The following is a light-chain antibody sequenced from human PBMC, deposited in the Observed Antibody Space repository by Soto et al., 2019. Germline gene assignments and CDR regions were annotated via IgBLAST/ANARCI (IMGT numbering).Light chain of an antibody. V-gene: IGLV2-14*03. Sequence: QSVLTQPSPLSGSPGQSITLSCPGTSSDIGAYNFVSWYQQHPGKAPKLMLYDVNIRPSGVSNRFSGSKSGNTASLTISGLQAEDEADYYCTSWTTSTTMIFGGGTKVTVL. J-gene: IGLJ2*01. CDR2: DVN. CDR3: TSWTTSTTMI. CDR1: SSDIGAYNF.